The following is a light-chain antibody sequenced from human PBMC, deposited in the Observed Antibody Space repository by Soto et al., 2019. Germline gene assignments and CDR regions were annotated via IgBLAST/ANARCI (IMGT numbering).Light chain of an antibody. Sequence: EILMTQSPGTLSLSPGERATISCRASQTVTSSYLAWYQQKPGHAPRLLIYGASNRDAGIPERFSGSGSGTDFTPTISRLEPEDFAAYYCQQFHGSPRTFGQGTNVEIK. J-gene: IGKJ1*01. V-gene: IGKV3-20*01. CDR3: QQFHGSPRT. CDR2: GAS. CDR1: QTVTSSY.